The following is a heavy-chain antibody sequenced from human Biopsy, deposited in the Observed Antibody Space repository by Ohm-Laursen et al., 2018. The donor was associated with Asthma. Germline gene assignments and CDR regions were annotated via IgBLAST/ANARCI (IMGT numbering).Heavy chain of an antibody. CDR2: ISVYNGNT. CDR1: GYTFNSAG. Sequence: GASVKVSCKTSGYTFNSAGITWVRQAPGQGLEWMGWISVYNGNTKVAQKLQDRVTMITDTSTSTAYMELRSLRSDDTAAYFCARAVDYSHYYGIDVWDQGTTVTVS. V-gene: IGHV1-18*01. CDR3: ARAVDYSHYYGIDV. J-gene: IGHJ6*02. D-gene: IGHD3-10*01.